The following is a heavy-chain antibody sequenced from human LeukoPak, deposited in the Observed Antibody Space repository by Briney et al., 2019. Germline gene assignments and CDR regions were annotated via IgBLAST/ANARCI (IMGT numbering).Heavy chain of an antibody. Sequence: SVTVSFKASGGTFSSYAISWVRQAPGQGLEWMGGIIPIFGTANYAQKFQGRVTITADESTSTAYTELSSLRSEDTAVYYCARAYTYYYGSGSYSPDYWGQGTLVTVSS. J-gene: IGHJ4*02. V-gene: IGHV1-69*13. CDR3: ARAYTYYYGSGSYSPDY. D-gene: IGHD3-10*01. CDR1: GGTFSSYA. CDR2: IIPIFGTA.